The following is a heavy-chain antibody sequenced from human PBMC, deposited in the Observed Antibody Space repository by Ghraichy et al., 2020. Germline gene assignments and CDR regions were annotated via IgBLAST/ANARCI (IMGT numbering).Heavy chain of an antibody. Sequence: SETLSLTCTVSDFSISSGYYWVWIRQPPGKGLEWIGSIFHSGTTCYNPSLKSRVTISVDTSKNQFSLTLTSVTAADTDVYYCARAGPSSCYFPSDYWGQGTLVTVST. J-gene: IGHJ4*02. CDR1: DFSISSGYY. V-gene: IGHV4-38-2*02. D-gene: IGHD2-2*01. CDR3: ARAGPSSCYFPSDY. CDR2: IFHSGTT.